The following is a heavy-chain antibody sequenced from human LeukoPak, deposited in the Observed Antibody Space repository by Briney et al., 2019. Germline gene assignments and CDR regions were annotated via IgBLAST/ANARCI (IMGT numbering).Heavy chain of an antibody. V-gene: IGHV3-23*01. CDR2: ISGSGGST. D-gene: IGHD2-2*01. CDR1: GFTFSSYA. J-gene: IGHJ4*02. Sequence: PVGSLRLSCAASGFTFSSYAMSWVRQAPGKGLEWVSAISGSGGSTYYADSVKGRFTISRDNSKNTLYLQMNSLRAEDTAVYYCAKVGYQLLKYYFDYWGQGTLVTVSS. CDR3: AKVGYQLLKYYFDY.